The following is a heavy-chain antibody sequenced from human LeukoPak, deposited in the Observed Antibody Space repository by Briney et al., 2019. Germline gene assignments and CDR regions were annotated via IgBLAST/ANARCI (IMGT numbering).Heavy chain of an antibody. CDR1: GGSIKSHF. Sequence: PSETLSLTCTVCGGSIKSHFWSWVRQPPGKSLEWISYNPSLKSRVTISVDTSKNQFSLRLTSVTAADTAVYYCARDIAAESGFDYWGQGTLVTVSS. CDR3: ARDIAAESGFDY. V-gene: IGHV4-59*11. J-gene: IGHJ4*02. D-gene: IGHD6-13*01.